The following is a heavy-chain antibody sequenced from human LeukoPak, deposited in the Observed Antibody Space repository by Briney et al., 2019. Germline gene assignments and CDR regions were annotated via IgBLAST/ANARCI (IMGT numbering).Heavy chain of an antibody. CDR3: ATPVAGTPPSFDS. D-gene: IGHD6-19*01. CDR2: INTDSGNP. Sequence: ASVKVSCKAFGYTFTSYAMSWVRQAPGQGLEWMGWINTDSGNPTYAQGFTGRFVFSLDTSVNTAYLQINSLKAEDTAVYYCATPVAGTPPSFDSWGQGTLVTVSS. CDR1: GYTFTSYA. V-gene: IGHV7-4-1*02. J-gene: IGHJ4*02.